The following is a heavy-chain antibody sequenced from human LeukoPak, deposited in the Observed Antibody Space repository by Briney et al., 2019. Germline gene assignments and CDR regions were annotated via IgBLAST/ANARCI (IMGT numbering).Heavy chain of an antibody. D-gene: IGHD6-19*01. V-gene: IGHV3-23*01. Sequence: GGPLRLSCAASGLTSSSYAMTRVSQAPGKGQDWVAGLTGRGGSTSYADSAKGLCTIARDNSKNALYLKMNSLRAGDMAIYYCAKGMSSGWSDVIDIWGQGTKVTVSS. CDR2: LTGRGGST. CDR3: AKGMSSGWSDVIDI. CDR1: GLTSSSYA. J-gene: IGHJ3*02.